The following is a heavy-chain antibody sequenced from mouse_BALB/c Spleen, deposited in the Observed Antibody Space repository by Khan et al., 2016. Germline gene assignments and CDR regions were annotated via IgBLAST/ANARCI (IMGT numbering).Heavy chain of an antibody. CDR3: AGMYYGDY. V-gene: IGHV14-3*02. J-gene: IGHJ2*01. Sequence: VQLKQSGAELVKPGASVKLSCTASGFSIQDTYIHWVRQRPEQGLDWIGRIDPPNDNTKYDPKFQGKATITADTSSNTAYLQLSSLTYEDTACYYWAGMYYGDYWGQGTTLTVSS. D-gene: IGHD1-1*01. CDR1: GFSIQDTY. CDR2: IDPPNDNT.